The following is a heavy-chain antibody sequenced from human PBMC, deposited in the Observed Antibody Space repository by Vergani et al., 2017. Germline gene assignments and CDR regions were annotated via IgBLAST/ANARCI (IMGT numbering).Heavy chain of an antibody. CDR1: GGSFSGYY. CDR3: ARVQELYDFWSGYRVRYYYYMDV. Sequence: QVQLQQWGAGMLKPSETLSLTCAVYGGSFSGYYLSWIRQPPGKGLEWIGEINHSGSTNYNPSLKSRVTISVDTSKNQFYLKLSSVTAADTAVYYCARVQELYDFWSGYRVRYYYYMDVWGKATTVTVSS. V-gene: IGHV4-34*01. CDR2: INHSGST. J-gene: IGHJ6*03. D-gene: IGHD3-3*01.